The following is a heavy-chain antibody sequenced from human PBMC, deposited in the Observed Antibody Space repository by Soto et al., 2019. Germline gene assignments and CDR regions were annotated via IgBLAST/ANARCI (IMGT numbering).Heavy chain of an antibody. J-gene: IGHJ5*02. CDR1: GFKFRNYA. V-gene: IGHV3-33*01. Sequence: GGSLRLSCAASGFKFRNYAIHWVRQAPGKGLEWLAVIWFDGSKKYYADSVKGRFTISRDNSKNTVYLDMNSLTADDSGVFYCARAHTMMILDRFDPWGHGTLVTVAS. D-gene: IGHD3-22*01. CDR3: ARAHTMMILDRFDP. CDR2: IWFDGSKK.